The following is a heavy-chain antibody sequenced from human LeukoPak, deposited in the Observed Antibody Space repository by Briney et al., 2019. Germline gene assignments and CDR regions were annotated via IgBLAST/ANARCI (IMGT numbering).Heavy chain of an antibody. CDR1: GGSISSYY. D-gene: IGHD3-10*01. J-gene: IGHJ4*02. CDR2: IYTSGST. CDR3: AFMVRGILLLDY. V-gene: IGHV4-4*07. Sequence: SETLSLTCTVSGGSISSYYWSWIRQPAGKGLEWIGRIYTSGSTYYNPSLKSRVTISVDTSKNQFSLKLSSVTAADTAVYYCAFMVRGILLLDYWGQGTLVTVSS.